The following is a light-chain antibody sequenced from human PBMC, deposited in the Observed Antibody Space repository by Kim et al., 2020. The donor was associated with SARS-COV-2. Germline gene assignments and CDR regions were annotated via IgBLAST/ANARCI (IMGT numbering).Light chain of an antibody. V-gene: IGLV6-57*03. J-gene: IGLJ3*02. CDR3: QSYDSSNRV. Sequence: GKTVHISCTRSSGNIASNEVQWYQRRPDSARNTVIYKYNQRPSGVPDRFSGSIDSSSTSASLAVSGLKTEDEADYYCQSYDSSNRVFGGGTQLTVL. CDR1: SGNIASNE. CDR2: KYN.